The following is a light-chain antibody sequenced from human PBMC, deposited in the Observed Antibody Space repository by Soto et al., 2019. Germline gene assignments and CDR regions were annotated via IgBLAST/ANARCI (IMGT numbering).Light chain of an antibody. CDR1: QSVSSS. CDR3: QQYYSIPFT. Sequence: EIVMTQSPATLSVSPGERATLSCRASQSVSSSLAWFQQKPGQAPRLLIYDASTRATGIPARFSGSGSGTEFTLTISSLQSEDFAVYYCQQYYSIPFTFGQGTKLEI. V-gene: IGKV3-15*01. J-gene: IGKJ2*01. CDR2: DAS.